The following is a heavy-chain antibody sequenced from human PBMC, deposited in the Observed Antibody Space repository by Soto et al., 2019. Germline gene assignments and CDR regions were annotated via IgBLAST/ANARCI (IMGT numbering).Heavy chain of an antibody. V-gene: IGHV1-69*06. CDR1: GGTFSSYA. CDR3: AREYSSSTRFVEY. D-gene: IGHD6-6*01. CDR2: IIPIFGTA. J-gene: IGHJ4*02. Sequence: QVQLVQSGAEVKKPGSSVKVSCKASGGTFSSYAISWVRQAPGQGLEWMGGIIPIFGTANYAQKFQGRVTINADKTTRTAYRELSSLRNEDTAVDYCAREYSSSTRFVEYWGQGTLVTVSS.